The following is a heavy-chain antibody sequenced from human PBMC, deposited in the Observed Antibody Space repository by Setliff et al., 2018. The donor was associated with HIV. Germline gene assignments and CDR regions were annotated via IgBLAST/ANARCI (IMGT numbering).Heavy chain of an antibody. CDR2: MNPNSGNT. Sequence: ASVKVSCKASGGSFSSYGLSWVRQAPGQGLEWMGWMNPNSGNTGFAQKFQGRVTMTRDTSISTAHMELNNLKFEDTAVYYCARARRDSYDRGRRNHYYIDVWGKGTTVTVSS. V-gene: IGHV1-8*02. CDR1: GGSFSSYG. CDR3: ARARRDSYDRGRRNHYYIDV. J-gene: IGHJ6*03. D-gene: IGHD3-22*01.